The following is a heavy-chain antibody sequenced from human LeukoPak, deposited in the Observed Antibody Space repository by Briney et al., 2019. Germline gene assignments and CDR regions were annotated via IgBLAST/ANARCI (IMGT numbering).Heavy chain of an antibody. V-gene: IGHV3-7*01. CDR1: GFTFSNYW. CDR3: ARFPDC. J-gene: IGHJ4*02. CDR2: IKQDGSEK. Sequence: PGGSLRLSCAASGFTFSNYWMTWVRQAPGKGLECVANIKQDGSEKYYVGSVKGRFTISRDKAKNSLYLQMNNLRAEDTAVYYGARFPDCWGQGTLVTVSS.